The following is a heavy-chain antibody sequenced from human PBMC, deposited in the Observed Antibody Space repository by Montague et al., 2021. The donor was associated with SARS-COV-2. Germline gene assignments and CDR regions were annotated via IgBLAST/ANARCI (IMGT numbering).Heavy chain of an antibody. CDR2: IKNSGGST. CDR3: AKVGGFSSGPNWFDP. CDR1: GFTFSSYP. D-gene: IGHD3-22*01. Sequence: SLRLSCAASGFTFSSYPMNWVRQAPGKGLEWVSAIKNSGGSTYYADSVKGRFTISRDNSKNTLFLQMNSLRADDTAVYYCAKVGGFSSGPNWFDPWGQGTLVTVSS. J-gene: IGHJ5*02. V-gene: IGHV3-23*01.